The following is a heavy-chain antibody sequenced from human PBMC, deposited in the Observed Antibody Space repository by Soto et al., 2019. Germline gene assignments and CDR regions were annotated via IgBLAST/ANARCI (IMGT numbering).Heavy chain of an antibody. CDR2: IYYSGST. Sequence: SETLSLTCTVSGGSISSYYWSWIRQPPGKGLEWIGYIYYSGSTNYNPSLKSRVTISVDTSKNQFSLKLSSVTAADTAVYYCAKHYGDYGNDAFAIWGQGTMVTVSS. V-gene: IGHV4-59*08. CDR1: GGSISSYY. D-gene: IGHD4-17*01. J-gene: IGHJ3*02. CDR3: AKHYGDYGNDAFAI.